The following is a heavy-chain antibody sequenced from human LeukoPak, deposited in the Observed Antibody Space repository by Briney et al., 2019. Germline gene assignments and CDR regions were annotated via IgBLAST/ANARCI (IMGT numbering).Heavy chain of an antibody. CDR1: GFTFSIYS. CDR3: ARDPWAVTSYFDH. Sequence: NPGGSLRLSCAASGFTFSIYSMNWVRQAPGKGLEWVSSISSSSSYIYYADSVKGRFTISRDNAKNSLYLQMNSLRAEDTAVYYCARDPWAVTSYFDHWGQGSLVTVSS. J-gene: IGHJ4*02. V-gene: IGHV3-21*01. CDR2: ISSSSSYI. D-gene: IGHD4-17*01.